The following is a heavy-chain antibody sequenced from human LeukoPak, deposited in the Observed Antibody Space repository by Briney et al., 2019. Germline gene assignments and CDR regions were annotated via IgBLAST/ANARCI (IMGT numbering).Heavy chain of an antibody. V-gene: IGHV1-2*02. Sequence: ASVKVSCKACGYIFSGHYIQWVRQAPGQGLEGMGWINPASGGTNNAQKFHGRVTMTTDTSLSTLYMELNSLRSDDTAVYYCARVLFPSGPTHCFDPWGQGTLVTVSS. CDR2: INPASGGT. D-gene: IGHD2-21*01. J-gene: IGHJ5*02. CDR3: ARVLFPSGPTHCFDP. CDR1: GYIFSGHY.